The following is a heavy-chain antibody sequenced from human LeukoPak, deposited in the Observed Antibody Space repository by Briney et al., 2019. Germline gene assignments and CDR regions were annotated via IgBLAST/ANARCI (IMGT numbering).Heavy chain of an antibody. CDR2: ISAYNGNT. J-gene: IGHJ5*02. V-gene: IGHV1-18*01. CDR1: GYSFSTYG. D-gene: IGHD3-3*01. CDR3: ARSPYYDFWSGYHNWFDP. Sequence: GASVKVSCKASGYSFSTYGVGWVRQAPGQGLEWIGWISAYNGNTNYAQKLQGRVTMTTDTSTTTAYMELRSLGSDDTAVYYCARSPYYDFWSGYHNWFDPWGQGTLVTVSS.